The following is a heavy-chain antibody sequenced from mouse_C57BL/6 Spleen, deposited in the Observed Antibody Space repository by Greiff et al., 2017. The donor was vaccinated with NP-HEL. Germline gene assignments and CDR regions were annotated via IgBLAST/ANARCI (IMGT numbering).Heavy chain of an antibody. D-gene: IGHD2-5*01. J-gene: IGHJ2*01. CDR2: INPSNGGT. CDR1: GYTFTSYW. Sequence: QVQLQQPGTELVKPGASVQLSCKASGYTFTSYWMHWVKQRPGQGLEWIGNINPSNGGTNYNEKFKSKATLTVDKSSSTAYMQLISLTSEDSAVYFCARRDYSNYEDFDYWGQGTTLTVSS. CDR3: ARRDYSNYEDFDY. V-gene: IGHV1-53*01.